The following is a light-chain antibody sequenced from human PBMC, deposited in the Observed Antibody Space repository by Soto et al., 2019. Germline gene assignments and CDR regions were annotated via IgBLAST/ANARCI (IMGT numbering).Light chain of an antibody. J-gene: IGKJ4*01. V-gene: IGKV3-20*01. CDR2: GAS. Sequence: EIVLTQSPGTLSLSPGERATLSCRASQSVSSSYLAWYQQKPGQAPRLLIYGASSRATGIPDRFSGSGSGTDFTLTISRLEPADFAVYYCQPYGSSLLTFGGGTKVHIK. CDR1: QSVSSSY. CDR3: QPYGSSLLT.